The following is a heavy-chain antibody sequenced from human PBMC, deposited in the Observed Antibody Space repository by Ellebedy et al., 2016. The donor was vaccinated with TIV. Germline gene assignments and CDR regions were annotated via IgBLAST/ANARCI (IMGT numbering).Heavy chain of an antibody. CDR3: ARAPTTVTTFLDY. D-gene: IGHD4-17*01. V-gene: IGHV3-23*01. J-gene: IGHJ4*02. Sequence: GGSLRLXCAASGFTFSDFWMSWVRQAPGKGLEWVSAIRDSGTNTYYADSVKGRFTISRDNSKNTLYLQMNSLRAEDTAIYYCARAPTTVTTFLDYWGQGTLVTVSS. CDR2: IRDSGTNT. CDR1: GFTFSDFW.